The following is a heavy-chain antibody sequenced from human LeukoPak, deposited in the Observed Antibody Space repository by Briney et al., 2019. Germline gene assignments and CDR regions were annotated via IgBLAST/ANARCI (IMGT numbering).Heavy chain of an antibody. CDR1: GGSISSYY. D-gene: IGHD6-19*01. CDR2: IYYSGST. CDR3: ARDFRSGWPPV. V-gene: IGHV4-59*01. Sequence: SETLSLTCTVSGGSISSYYWSWIRQPPGKGLEWIGYIYYSGSTNYNPSLKSRVTISVDTSKNQFSLKLSAVTAAYTAVYYCARDFRSGWPPVWGQGTLVTVSS. J-gene: IGHJ4*02.